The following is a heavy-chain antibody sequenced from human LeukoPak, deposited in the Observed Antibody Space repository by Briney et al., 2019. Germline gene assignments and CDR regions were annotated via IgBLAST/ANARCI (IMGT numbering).Heavy chain of an antibody. J-gene: IGHJ5*02. Sequence: ASVEVSCKASGYTFTSYDINWVRQATGQGLEWMGWMNPNSGNTGYAQKFQGRVTMTRNTSISTAYMELSSLRSEDTAVYYCARGRGWPDGSSNWFDPWGQGTLVTVSS. CDR2: MNPNSGNT. CDR3: ARGRGWPDGSSNWFDP. V-gene: IGHV1-8*01. CDR1: GYTFTSYD. D-gene: IGHD6-6*01.